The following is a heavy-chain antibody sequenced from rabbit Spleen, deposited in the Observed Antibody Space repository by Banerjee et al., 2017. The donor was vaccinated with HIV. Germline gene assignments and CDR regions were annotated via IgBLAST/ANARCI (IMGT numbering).Heavy chain of an antibody. D-gene: IGHD2-1*01. CDR2: IWTGGGSS. Sequence: QEQLEESGGDLVKPEGSLTLTCKASGFTLNNYFMCWVRQAPGKGLEWNACIWTGGGSSYYASWVNGRFTISKTSSTTVTLQMTSLTAADTATYFCARGTGGGGDGLNLWGPGTLVTVS. CDR3: ARGTGGGGDGLNL. CDR1: GFTLNNYF. J-gene: IGHJ6*01. V-gene: IGHV1S45*01.